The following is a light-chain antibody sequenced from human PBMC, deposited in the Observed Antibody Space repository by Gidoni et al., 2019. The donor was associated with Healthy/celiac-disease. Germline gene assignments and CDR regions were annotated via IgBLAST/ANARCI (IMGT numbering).Light chain of an antibody. Sequence: MTQSPLSLPVTPGAPASIPCRSSQSLLHSNGYNYWAWYPHKPGQSPRHLIYLGSNRASRVPDRFSGRGTGRDFTLKISRVEAGDVGVYYCMQARQTPPTFGQGTKVEIK. CDR1: QSLLHSNGYNY. CDR2: LGS. CDR3: MQARQTPPT. V-gene: IGKV2-28*01. J-gene: IGKJ1*01.